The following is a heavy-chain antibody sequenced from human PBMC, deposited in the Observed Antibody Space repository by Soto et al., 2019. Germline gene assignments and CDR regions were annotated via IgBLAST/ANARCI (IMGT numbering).Heavy chain of an antibody. CDR3: ARGGSSSWYEDAFDI. V-gene: IGHV1-2*04. CDR2: INPNSGGT. J-gene: IGHJ3*02. Sequence: GASVKVSCKASGYTCTGYYMHWVRRAPGQGLEWMGWINPNSGGTNYAQKFQGWVTMTRDTSISTAYMELSRLRSDDTAVYYCARGGSSSWYEDAFDIWGQGTMVTVSS. CDR1: GYTCTGYY. D-gene: IGHD6-13*01.